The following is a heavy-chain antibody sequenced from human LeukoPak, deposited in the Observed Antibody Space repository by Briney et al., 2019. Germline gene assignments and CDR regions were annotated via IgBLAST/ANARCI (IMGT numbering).Heavy chain of an antibody. D-gene: IGHD1-14*01. CDR3: ATDGNHYFDY. J-gene: IGHJ4*02. V-gene: IGHV3-53*01. CDR2: IYNDGTRT. Sequence: PGGSLRLSCAASGFPVSSNYMSWVRQAPGKGLEWVSLIYNDGTRTYYAASVKGRFTISRDTSSGTVYLQMDSLRPEDTAVYYCATDGNHYFDYWGEGTL. CDR1: GFPVSSNY.